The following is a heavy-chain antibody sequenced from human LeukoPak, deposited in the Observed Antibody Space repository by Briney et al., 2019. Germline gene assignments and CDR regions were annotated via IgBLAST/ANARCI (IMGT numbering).Heavy chain of an antibody. CDR3: ARLSFWSGYYRFDY. CDR1: GRSFSGYY. Sequence: SETLSLTCAVYGRSFSGYYWSWIRQPPGKGLEWIGEINHSGSTNYNPSLKSRVTISVDTSKNQFSLKLSSVTAADTAVYYCARLSFWSGYYRFDYWGQGTLVTVSS. J-gene: IGHJ4*02. CDR2: INHSGST. V-gene: IGHV4-34*01. D-gene: IGHD3-3*01.